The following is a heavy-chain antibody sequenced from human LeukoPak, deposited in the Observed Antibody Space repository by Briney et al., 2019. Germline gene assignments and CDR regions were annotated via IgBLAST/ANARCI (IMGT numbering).Heavy chain of an antibody. V-gene: IGHV3-49*03. Sequence: GGSLRLSCTASGFTFGDYSMTWFRQAPGKGLEWVSFIRNKASGGTTEHAASVRGRFTTSRDDSKSIAYLQMNRLKTEDTALYYCTRDRIMTDFXGQGTLVTVSS. CDR1: GFTFGDYS. CDR2: IRNKASGGTT. D-gene: IGHD2-8*01. CDR3: TRDRIMTDF. J-gene: IGHJ4*02.